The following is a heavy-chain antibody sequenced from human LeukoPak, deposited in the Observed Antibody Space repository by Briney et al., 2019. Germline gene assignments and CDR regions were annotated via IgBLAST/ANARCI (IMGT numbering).Heavy chain of an antibody. D-gene: IGHD1-26*01. CDR1: GFTFSSYA. J-gene: IGHJ6*03. CDR2: ISGSGGST. Sequence: GGSLRLSCAASGFTFSSYAMSWVRQAPGKGLEWVSAISGSGGSTYYADSVKGRFTISRDNSKNTLYLQMNSLRAEDTAVYYCAKSGSYRGYYYMDVWGKGTTVTVSS. CDR3: AKSGSYRGYYYMDV. V-gene: IGHV3-23*01.